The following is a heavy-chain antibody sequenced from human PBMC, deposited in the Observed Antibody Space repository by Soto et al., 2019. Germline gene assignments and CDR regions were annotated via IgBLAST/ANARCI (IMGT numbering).Heavy chain of an antibody. CDR1: GTSITTYY. J-gene: IGHJ5*02. CDR3: ARDWDSSGLFDP. V-gene: IGHV4-59*01. D-gene: IGHD3-10*01. Sequence: SETLSLTCSVSGTSITTYYWSWIRQPPGKGLEWIGSISYSGSTKYNPSLESRVMISLDTSKNQFSLRLTSVTAADTALYYCARDWDSSGLFDPWGQGALVTVSS. CDR2: ISYSGST.